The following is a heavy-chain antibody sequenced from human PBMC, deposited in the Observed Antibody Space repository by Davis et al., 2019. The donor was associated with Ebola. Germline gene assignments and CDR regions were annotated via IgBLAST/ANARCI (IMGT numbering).Heavy chain of an antibody. CDR3: AKDKTTVTQYWYLDL. Sequence: GESLKISCAGSGFTFGDYAMHWVRQAPGKGLEWVGFIRDDGSSKYYADSVKGRFTISRDNAKNTLYLQMNSLRAEDTALYYCAKDKTTVTQYWYLDLWGRGALVTVSS. CDR2: IRDDGSSK. V-gene: IGHV3-30*02. CDR1: GFTFGDYA. D-gene: IGHD4-17*01. J-gene: IGHJ2*01.